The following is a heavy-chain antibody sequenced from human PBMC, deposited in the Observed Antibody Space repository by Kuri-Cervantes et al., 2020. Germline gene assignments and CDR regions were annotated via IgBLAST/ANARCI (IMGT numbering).Heavy chain of an antibody. Sequence: GGSLRLSCAASGFTFSSYAMSWVRQAPGKGLEWVSSISSSSSYIYYADSVKGRFTISRDNAKNSLYLQMNSLRAEDTAVYYCAKVLAPKYCSSTSCSYYYYYGMDVWGQGTTVTVSS. CDR3: AKVLAPKYCSSTSCSYYYYYGMDV. CDR2: ISSSSSYI. J-gene: IGHJ6*02. V-gene: IGHV3-21*01. CDR1: GFTFSSYA. D-gene: IGHD2-2*01.